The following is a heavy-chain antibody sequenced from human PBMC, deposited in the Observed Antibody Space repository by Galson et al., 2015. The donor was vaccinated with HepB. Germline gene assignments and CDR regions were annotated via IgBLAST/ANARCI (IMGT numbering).Heavy chain of an antibody. J-gene: IGHJ4*02. CDR2: ISGSGGAT. D-gene: IGHD2-15*01. CDR1: GFVFANFA. V-gene: IGHV3-23*01. Sequence: SLRLSCAASGFVFANFAMTWVRQGPGKGLEWVSTISGSGGATYYADAVEGRFTVSRDNSENTLHLQMNSLTAEDTAVYYCAREQRYCSATTCPSARGLFDYWGQGTLVTVSS. CDR3: AREQRYCSATTCPSARGLFDY.